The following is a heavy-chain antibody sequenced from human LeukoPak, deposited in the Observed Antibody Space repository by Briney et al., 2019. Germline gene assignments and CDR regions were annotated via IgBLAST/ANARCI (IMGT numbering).Heavy chain of an antibody. D-gene: IGHD4-11*01. J-gene: IGHJ6*02. CDR3: AKTTVTTVYYYYGMDV. CDR2: ISYDGGNK. CDR1: GFTFSSYA. V-gene: IGHV3-30*04. Sequence: GGSLRLSCEASGFTFSSYAVHWVRQAPGKGLEWVAVISYDGGNKYYADSVKGRFTISRDNSKNTLYLQMNSLRAEDTAVYYCAKTTVTTVYYYYGMDVWGQGTTVTVSS.